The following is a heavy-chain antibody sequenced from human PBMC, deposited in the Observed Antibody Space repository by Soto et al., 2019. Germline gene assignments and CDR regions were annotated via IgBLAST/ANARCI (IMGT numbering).Heavy chain of an antibody. Sequence: GASVKVSCKVSGYSLTELSIHWVRQAPGQGPEWMGGFDPEDGAIKYAQNFQGRVTMTEDTPTDTAYMELSSLRSEDTAIYYCAAGLQHLLNLGYFDLWGQGTLVTVSS. D-gene: IGHD7-27*01. V-gene: IGHV1-24*01. CDR2: FDPEDGAI. CDR1: GYSLTELS. CDR3: AAGLQHLLNLGYFDL. J-gene: IGHJ4*02.